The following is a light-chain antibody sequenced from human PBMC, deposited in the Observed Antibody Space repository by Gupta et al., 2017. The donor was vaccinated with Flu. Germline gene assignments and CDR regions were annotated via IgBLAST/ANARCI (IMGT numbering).Light chain of an antibody. V-gene: IGKV1-39*01. CDR3: QQSSSAPRT. Sequence: PSSLSASVGDRVTITCRASQSVSSYLNWYQQKVGTAPKLLIHGASYLESGVPSRFSGSGSGTDFTLTINSLQPEDFATYYCQQSSSAPRTFGQGTKVEI. CDR1: QSVSSY. J-gene: IGKJ1*01. CDR2: GAS.